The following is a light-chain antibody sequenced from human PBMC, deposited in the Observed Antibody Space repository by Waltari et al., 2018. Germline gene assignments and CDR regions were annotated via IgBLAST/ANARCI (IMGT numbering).Light chain of an antibody. V-gene: IGKV1-9*01. J-gene: IGKJ4*01. CDR2: GAS. Sequence: IQLTPSPSFLSASVGDRDHLTCPASQGFSSSLAWYPQKPGKAPKLLIYGASTLQSGVPSRFSGGGSGTEFTLTISSLQPXDFATYYCQQVNNYLLTFGGGTKVEIK. CDR3: QQVNNYLLT. CDR1: QGFSSS.